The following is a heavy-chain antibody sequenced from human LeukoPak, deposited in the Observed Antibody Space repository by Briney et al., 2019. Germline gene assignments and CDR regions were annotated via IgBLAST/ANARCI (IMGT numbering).Heavy chain of an antibody. Sequence: SETLSLTCTVSGGSISSYYWSWIRQPPGKGLEWIGSIYYSGTTHYNPSLESRVTISVDTSKNQFSLKLSSVTAADTAVYYCARDAGYSSSWYYGYWGQGTLVTVSS. J-gene: IGHJ4*02. CDR2: IYYSGTT. CDR1: GGSISSYY. V-gene: IGHV4-39*07. D-gene: IGHD6-13*01. CDR3: ARDAGYSSSWYYGY.